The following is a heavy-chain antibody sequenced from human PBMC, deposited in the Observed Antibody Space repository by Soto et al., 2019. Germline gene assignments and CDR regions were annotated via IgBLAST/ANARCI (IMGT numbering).Heavy chain of an antibody. CDR1: GYSFTSYW. D-gene: IGHD2-2*02. Sequence: GESLKISFKGSGYSFTSYWIGWVRQMPGKGLEWMGIIYPGDSDTRYSPSFQGQVTISADKSISTAYLQWSSLKASDTAMYYCARQKGYCSSTSCSTYNWFDPWGQGTLVTVSS. CDR2: IYPGDSDT. CDR3: ARQKGYCSSTSCSTYNWFDP. J-gene: IGHJ5*02. V-gene: IGHV5-51*01.